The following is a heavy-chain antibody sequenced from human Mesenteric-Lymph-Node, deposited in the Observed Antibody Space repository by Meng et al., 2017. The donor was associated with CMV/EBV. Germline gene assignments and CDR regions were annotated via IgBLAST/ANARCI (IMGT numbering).Heavy chain of an antibody. CDR1: GFTFSSYA. V-gene: IGHV3-30-3*01. Sequence: GESLKISCAASGFTFSSYAMHWVRQAPGKGLEWVAVISYDGSNKYYADSVKGRFTISRDNSKNTLYLQMNSLRAEDTAVYYCAKDPQYSSSPYFDYWGQGTLVTVSS. J-gene: IGHJ4*02. CDR2: ISYDGSNK. CDR3: AKDPQYSSSPYFDY. D-gene: IGHD6-6*01.